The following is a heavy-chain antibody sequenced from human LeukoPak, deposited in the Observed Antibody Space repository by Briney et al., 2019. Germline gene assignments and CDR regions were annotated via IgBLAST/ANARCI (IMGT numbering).Heavy chain of an antibody. CDR2: IYYSGST. Sequence: PSETLSLTCTVSGGSISSSSYYWGWIRQPPGKGLEWIGSIYYSGSTYCNPSLKSRVTISVDTSKNQFSLKLSSVTAADTAVYYCARDLLRYFDWLHPYYFDYWGQGTLVTVSS. V-gene: IGHV4-39*07. CDR1: GGSISSSSYY. D-gene: IGHD3-9*01. J-gene: IGHJ4*02. CDR3: ARDLLRYFDWLHPYYFDY.